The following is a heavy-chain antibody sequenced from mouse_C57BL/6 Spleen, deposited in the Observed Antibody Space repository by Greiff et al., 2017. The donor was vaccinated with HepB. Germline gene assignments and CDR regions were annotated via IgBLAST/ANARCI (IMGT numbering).Heavy chain of an antibody. CDR3: ARLFMTTVVAPYYAMDY. CDR1: GYTFTDYY. V-gene: IGHV1-76*01. CDR2: IYPGSGNT. J-gene: IGHJ4*01. Sequence: VQLQQSGAELVRPGASVKLSCKASGYTFTDYYINWVKQRPGQGLEWIARIYPGSGNTYYNEKFKGKATLTAEKSSSTAYMQLSSLTSEDSAVYFCARLFMTTVVAPYYAMDYWGQGTSVTVSS. D-gene: IGHD1-1*01.